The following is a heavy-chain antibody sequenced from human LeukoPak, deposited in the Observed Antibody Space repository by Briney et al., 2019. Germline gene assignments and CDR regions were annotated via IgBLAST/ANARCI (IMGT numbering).Heavy chain of an antibody. CDR1: GGSFSGYH. Sequence: SETLSLTCAVYGGSFSGYHWSWIRQPPGKGLEWIGEINHSGSTNYNPSLKSRVTISVDTSKNQFSLKLSSVTAADTAVYYCARGISSSWYYYYYGMDVWGQGTTVTVSS. CDR2: INHSGST. V-gene: IGHV4-34*01. D-gene: IGHD6-13*01. J-gene: IGHJ6*02. CDR3: ARGISSSWYYYYYGMDV.